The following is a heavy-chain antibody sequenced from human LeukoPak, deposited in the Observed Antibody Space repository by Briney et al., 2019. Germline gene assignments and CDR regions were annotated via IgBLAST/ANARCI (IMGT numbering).Heavy chain of an antibody. D-gene: IGHD3-10*02. V-gene: IGHV4-39*07. CDR2: VSSSGNT. CDR3: ARRPPIVGQMLADDYYYGMDV. Sequence: SETLSLTCTVSGGSISSSFYFWGWIPQPPGMGLEWIGSVSSSGNTYYNPSLKSRVAISVDTSKNHFSLRLSPVTAANTAVYYCARRPPIVGQMLADDYYYGMDVWGHGTTVTVSS. J-gene: IGHJ6*02. CDR1: GGSISSSFYF.